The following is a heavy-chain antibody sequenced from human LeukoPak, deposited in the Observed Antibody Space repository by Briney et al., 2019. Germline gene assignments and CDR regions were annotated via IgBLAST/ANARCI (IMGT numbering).Heavy chain of an antibody. Sequence: GRSLRLSYAPSAFTFTSFGMRWVRHAARRGREWVSTISGSGGSTHYADSVKGRFTISRDNANTSLYLQMNSLRAEDTALYYCARDLWDGNSPFDSWGQGTLVTVSS. V-gene: IGHV3-23*01. CDR2: ISGSGGST. CDR1: AFTFTSFG. CDR3: ARDLWDGNSPFDS. D-gene: IGHD4-23*01. J-gene: IGHJ4*02.